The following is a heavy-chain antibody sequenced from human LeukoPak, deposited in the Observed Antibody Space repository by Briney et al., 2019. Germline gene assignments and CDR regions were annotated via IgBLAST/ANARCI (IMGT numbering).Heavy chain of an antibody. CDR2: IWYDGGNK. J-gene: IGHJ5*02. D-gene: IGHD1/OR15-1a*01. V-gene: IGHV3-33*01. CDR1: GFTFSDYV. CDR3: ARDGTETAGPFDP. Sequence: GRSLRLSCAASGFTFSDYVMHWVRQAPGRGLEWVAVIWYDGGNKYYADSVGGRFTISRDNSKNTLYLQMNSLRVEDTAVYYCARDGTETAGPFDPWGQGTLVTVSS.